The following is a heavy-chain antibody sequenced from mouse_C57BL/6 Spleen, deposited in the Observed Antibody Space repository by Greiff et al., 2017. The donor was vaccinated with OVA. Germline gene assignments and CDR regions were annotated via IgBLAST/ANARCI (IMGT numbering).Heavy chain of an antibody. CDR3: ARWGDEYYFDY. V-gene: IGHV1-42*01. CDR2: INPSTGGT. D-gene: IGHD2-13*01. CDR1: GYSFTGYY. Sequence: EVQLQQSGPELVKPGASVKISCKASGYSFTGYYMNWVKQSPEKSLEWIGEINPSTGGTTYNQKFKAKATLTVDKSSSTAYMQLKSLTSEDSAVYYCARWGDEYYFDYWGQGTTLTVSS. J-gene: IGHJ2*01.